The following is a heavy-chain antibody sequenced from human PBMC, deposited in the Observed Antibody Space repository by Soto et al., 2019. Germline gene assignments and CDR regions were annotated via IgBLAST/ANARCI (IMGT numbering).Heavy chain of an antibody. CDR2: IDGSGGDT. CDR3: VRSHYVEFLGWSLFDP. J-gene: IGHJ5*02. V-gene: IGHV3-23*01. D-gene: IGHD3-3*02. Sequence: SGGSLRLSCAASGFTFSSYAMGWVRQAPGTGLEWVSVIDGSGGDTSFADSVKGRFTISRDNSKNTLYLHMNSLRVEDTAVYYCVRSHYVEFLGWSLFDPWGPGTLVTVSS. CDR1: GFTFSSYA.